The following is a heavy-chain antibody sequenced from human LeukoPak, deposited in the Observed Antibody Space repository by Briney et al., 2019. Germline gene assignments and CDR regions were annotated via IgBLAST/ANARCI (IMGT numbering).Heavy chain of an antibody. Sequence: TGGSLRLSCAASGFTFSSYAMSWVRQAPGKGLEWVSAISGSGGSTYHADSVKGRFTISRDNAKNTLYLHMNSLRGEDTAVYYCAAGLIMVTAFDYWGQGTRVTVSS. D-gene: IGHD2-21*02. J-gene: IGHJ4*02. CDR3: AAGLIMVTAFDY. CDR1: GFTFSSYA. CDR2: ISGSGGST. V-gene: IGHV3-23*01.